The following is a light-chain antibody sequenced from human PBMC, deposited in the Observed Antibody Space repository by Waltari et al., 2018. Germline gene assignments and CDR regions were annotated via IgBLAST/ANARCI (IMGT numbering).Light chain of an antibody. V-gene: IGLV3-21*02. J-gene: IGLJ2*01. CDR1: NIGNKR. CDR2: DRD. Sequence: SYVLTQPSSVSVAPGQTASIACGGDNIGNKRVHWYQQRPGQAPVLVVYDRDDRPSGIPDRFSGSNSGSTATLTVSRVGAGDEADYYCQVWDPTSSHWIFGGGTKLTVL. CDR3: QVWDPTSSHWI.